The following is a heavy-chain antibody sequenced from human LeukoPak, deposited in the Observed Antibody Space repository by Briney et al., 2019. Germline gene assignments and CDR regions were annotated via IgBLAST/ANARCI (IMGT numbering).Heavy chain of an antibody. CDR3: ARGRPDYYDSSGYTIEYYFDY. J-gene: IGHJ4*02. CDR2: INHSGST. Sequence: PSETLSLTCAVYGGSFSGYYWSWIRQPPGKGLEWIGEINHSGSTNYNPSLKSRVTISVDTSKNQFSLKLSSVTAADTAVYYCARGRPDYYDSSGYTIEYYFDYWGQGTLVTVSS. CDR1: GGSFSGYY. D-gene: IGHD3-22*01. V-gene: IGHV4-34*01.